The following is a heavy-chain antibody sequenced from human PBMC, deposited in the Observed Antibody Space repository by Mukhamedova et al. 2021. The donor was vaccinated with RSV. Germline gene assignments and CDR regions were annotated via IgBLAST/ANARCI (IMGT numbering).Heavy chain of an antibody. Sequence: MSWVRQAPGMGLEWVANIKQDGREKKYVDSVKGRFTISRDNTKNAVYLQMSSLRVEDTALYYCASPGPDYGDYGFQHWGQGSLV. CDR3: ASPGPDYGDYGFQH. V-gene: IGHV3-7*03. D-gene: IGHD4-17*01. J-gene: IGHJ1*01. CDR2: IKQDGREK.